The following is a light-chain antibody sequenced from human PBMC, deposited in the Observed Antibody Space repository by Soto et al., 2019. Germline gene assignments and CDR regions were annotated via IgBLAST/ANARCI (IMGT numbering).Light chain of an antibody. CDR3: QQYGSSPTT. Sequence: EIVITQSPATLSVSPGEGATLSCRASQGIGSTLAWYQQKPGQTPRLLIYGASTRATGVPARFSGSGSGTDFTLTISRLEPEDSAVYHCQQYGSSPTTFGQGTKVDIK. CDR2: GAS. J-gene: IGKJ1*01. CDR1: QGIGST. V-gene: IGKV3-20*01.